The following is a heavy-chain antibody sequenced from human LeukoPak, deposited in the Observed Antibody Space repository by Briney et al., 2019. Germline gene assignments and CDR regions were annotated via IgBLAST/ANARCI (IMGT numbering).Heavy chain of an antibody. CDR1: GGSISNYY. J-gene: IGHJ5*02. CDR2: IYHSGST. V-gene: IGHV4-59*01. CDR3: ARDPRDSSAHSWFDP. D-gene: IGHD3-22*01. Sequence: SETLSLTCTVSGGSISNYYWNWIRQSPGKGLEWIGYIYHSGSTNYNPSLKSRVTISVDTSKNQFSLKLSSVTAADTAIYYCARDPRDSSAHSWFDPWGQGTLVTVSS.